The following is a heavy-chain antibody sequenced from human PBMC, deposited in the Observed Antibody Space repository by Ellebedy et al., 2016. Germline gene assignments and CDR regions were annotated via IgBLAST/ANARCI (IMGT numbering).Heavy chain of an antibody. D-gene: IGHD6-19*01. J-gene: IGHJ4*02. CDR1: GFTVSTNY. V-gene: IGHV3-53*01. CDR2: IYSGGST. CDR3: ARNGYTSGWVRD. Sequence: GGSLRLSCAASGFTVSTNYMSWVRQAPGKGLEWVSVIYSGGSTNYADSVKGRFTISRYTSKNKLYLQMNSLRGEDAAVYYCARNGYTSGWVRDWGQGTLVTVSS.